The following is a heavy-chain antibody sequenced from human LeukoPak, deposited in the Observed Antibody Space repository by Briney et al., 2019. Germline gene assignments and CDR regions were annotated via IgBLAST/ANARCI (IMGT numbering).Heavy chain of an antibody. CDR1: GGSISSSSYY. J-gene: IGHJ4*02. V-gene: IGHV4-39*07. CDR3: AILPLDY. Sequence: SETLSLTCTVSGGSISSSSYYWGWIRQPPGKGLEWIGEINHSGSTNYNPSLKSRVTISVDTSKNQFSLKLTSVTAADTAVYYCAILPLDYWGQGTLVTVSS. CDR2: INHSGST.